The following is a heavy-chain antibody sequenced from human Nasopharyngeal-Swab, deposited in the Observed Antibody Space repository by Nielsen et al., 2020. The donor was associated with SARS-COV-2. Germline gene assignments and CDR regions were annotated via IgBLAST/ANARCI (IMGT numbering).Heavy chain of an antibody. D-gene: IGHD3-22*01. CDR3: ARDYYDSSGYYGGFDP. J-gene: IGHJ5*02. V-gene: IGHV4-30-4*01. CDR2: IYYSGST. Sequence: WIRPPGKGLEWIGYIYYSGSTYYNPSLKSRVTISVDTSKNQFSLKLSSVTAADTAVYYCARDYYDSSGYYGGFDPWGQGTLVTVSS.